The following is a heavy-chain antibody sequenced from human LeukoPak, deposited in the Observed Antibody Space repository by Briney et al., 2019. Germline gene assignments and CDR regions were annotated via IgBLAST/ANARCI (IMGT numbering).Heavy chain of an antibody. Sequence: RGSLRLSCAASGFTFSSYSMNWVRQAPGKGLEWVSSISSSSSYIYYADSVKGRFTISRDNAKNSLYLQMNSLRAEDTAVYYCARDRIVVVVAAIREGFDPWGQGTLVTVSS. CDR2: ISSSSSYI. D-gene: IGHD2-15*01. CDR3: ARDRIVVVVAAIREGFDP. V-gene: IGHV3-21*01. CDR1: GFTFSSYS. J-gene: IGHJ5*02.